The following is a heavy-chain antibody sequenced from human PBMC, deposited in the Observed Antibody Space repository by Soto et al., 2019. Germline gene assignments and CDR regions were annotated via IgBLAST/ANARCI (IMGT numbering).Heavy chain of an antibody. Sequence: VQLMQSGAEVKQPGSSVKVSCKASGGTFSSHSINWVRQAPGQGLEWMGGIITLCGTANYAQNFQGRVTITADQSTSTAYMELNSLRSDDTAVYYCASAVGYGDFSAALLDWRQGPLVTVSS. CDR2: IITLCGTA. CDR1: GGTFSSHS. J-gene: IGHJ4*02. D-gene: IGHD4-17*01. V-gene: IGHV1-69*01. CDR3: ASAVGYGDFSAALLD.